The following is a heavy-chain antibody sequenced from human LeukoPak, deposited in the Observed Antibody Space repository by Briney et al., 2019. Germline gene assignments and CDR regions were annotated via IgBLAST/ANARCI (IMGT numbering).Heavy chain of an antibody. Sequence: SETLSLTCTVSGYSISSGYYWGWIRQPPGKGLEWIGSIYHSGSTYYNPSLKSRVTISVDTSKKQFSLKLSSVTAADTAVYYCARGIRMDIVVVPAAPLYNWFDPWGQGTLVTVSS. CDR2: IYHSGST. CDR3: ARGIRMDIVVVPAAPLYNWFDP. V-gene: IGHV4-38-2*02. D-gene: IGHD2-2*03. J-gene: IGHJ5*02. CDR1: GYSISSGYY.